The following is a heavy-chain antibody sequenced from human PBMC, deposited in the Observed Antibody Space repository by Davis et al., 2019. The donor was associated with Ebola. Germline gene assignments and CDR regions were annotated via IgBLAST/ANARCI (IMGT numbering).Heavy chain of an antibody. Sequence: AASVKVSCKASGYTFTAYYLHWVRRAPGQGLEWMGWINPNSGGTNNAQKFQGRVTMTRGTSISTAYMELNSLRSEDTAVYYCARARYCSSTSCSNWFDPWGQGTLVTVSS. CDR2: INPNSGGT. J-gene: IGHJ5*02. CDR3: ARARYCSSTSCSNWFDP. CDR1: GYTFTAYY. V-gene: IGHV1-2*02. D-gene: IGHD2-2*01.